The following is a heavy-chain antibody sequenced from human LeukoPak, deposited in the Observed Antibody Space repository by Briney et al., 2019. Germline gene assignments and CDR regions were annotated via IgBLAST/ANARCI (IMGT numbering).Heavy chain of an antibody. CDR2: ISYDGSNK. D-gene: IGHD6-13*01. CDR1: RFTFSSYT. CDR3: ARELYVPAAGTTPYFGLDV. J-gene: IGHJ6*02. V-gene: IGHV3-30-3*01. Sequence: PGGSLRLSCAASRFTFSSYTVHWVRQAPGKGLEWVAVISYDGSNKYYADSVKGRFTVSRDNSKNTLYLQMNSLRTEDTAVYYCARELYVPAAGTTPYFGLDVWGQGTTVTVSS.